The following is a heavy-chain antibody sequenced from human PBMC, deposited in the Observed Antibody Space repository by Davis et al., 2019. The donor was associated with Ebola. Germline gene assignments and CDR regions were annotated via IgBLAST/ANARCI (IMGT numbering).Heavy chain of an antibody. CDR1: GYSFSAFY. CDR2: IDPSGRFT. D-gene: IGHD5-18*01. CDR3: ATETPMTRYFGY. J-gene: IGHJ4*02. V-gene: IGHV1-46*01. Sequence: ASVKVSCKASGYSFSAFYMHWVRQAPGQGLEWMGTIDPSGRFTSYAQKFQGRVTMTRDTSTGTVYMQLNSLRSEDTAVYDCATETPMTRYFGYWGQGTLVTVSS.